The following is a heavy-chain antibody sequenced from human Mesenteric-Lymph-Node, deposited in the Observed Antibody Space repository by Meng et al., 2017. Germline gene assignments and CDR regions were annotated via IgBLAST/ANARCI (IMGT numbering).Heavy chain of an antibody. CDR3: ARNHWGHGGMDV. Sequence: ASVKVSCKASGYTFTSYYMHWVRQAPGQGLEWMGIINPSGGSTSYAQKFQGRVTMTRDTSTSTVYMELSSLRAENTAVYYCARNHWGHGGMDVWGQGTTVTVSS. CDR1: GYTFTSYY. J-gene: IGHJ6*02. D-gene: IGHD7-27*01. CDR2: INPSGGST. V-gene: IGHV1-46*01.